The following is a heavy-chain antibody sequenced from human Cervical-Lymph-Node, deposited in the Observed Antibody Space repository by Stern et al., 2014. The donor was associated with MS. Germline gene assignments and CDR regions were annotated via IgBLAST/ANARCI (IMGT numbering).Heavy chain of an antibody. V-gene: IGHV3-33*01. CDR2: MWYDGSNK. CDR1: GFTFSYYG. CDR3: ARERWSSGWYFDY. Sequence: QVQLVQSGGGVVQPGRSLRLSCAASGFTFSYYGMNWVRQAPGKGLEWGAVMWYDGSNKYYADSVKGRFTISRDNSKNTLSLQMNSLRAEDTAVYYCARERWSSGWYFDYWGQGTLVTVSS. D-gene: IGHD6-19*01. J-gene: IGHJ4*02.